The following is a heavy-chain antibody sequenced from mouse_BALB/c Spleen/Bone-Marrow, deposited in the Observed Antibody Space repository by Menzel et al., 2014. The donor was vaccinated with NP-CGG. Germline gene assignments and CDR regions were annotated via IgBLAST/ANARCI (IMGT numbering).Heavy chain of an antibody. CDR3: ARNFDS. CDR2: ISSYNDAT. V-gene: IGHV1S34*01. J-gene: IGHJ2*01. CDR1: GYSFTGYY. Sequence: LVRTGASMKISCKASGYSFTGYYIHWVRQSHGKSLEWIGYISSYNDATNYNQKFKGKATFTLDTSSSAAYMQFNSLTSEDSAVYYCARNFDSWGQGTTLTVSS.